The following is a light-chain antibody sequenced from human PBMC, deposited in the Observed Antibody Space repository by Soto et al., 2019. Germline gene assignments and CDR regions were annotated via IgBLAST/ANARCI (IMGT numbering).Light chain of an antibody. Sequence: DIQITQSPSTLSASVGDRVTISCRASQSISSWLAWYQQKPGKAPKILIYDASSLESGVPSRFSGSGSGTEFTLTISSLQPDDFATYYCQQYKTYILTFGGGTKVDIK. CDR2: DAS. CDR1: QSISSW. V-gene: IGKV1-5*01. CDR3: QQYKTYILT. J-gene: IGKJ4*01.